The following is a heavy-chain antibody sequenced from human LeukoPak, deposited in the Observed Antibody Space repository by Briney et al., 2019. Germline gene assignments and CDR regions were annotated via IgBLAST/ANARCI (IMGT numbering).Heavy chain of an antibody. CDR2: ISYDGSNK. V-gene: IGHV3-30*18. Sequence: PGGFLRLSCAASGFTFSSYGMHWVRQAPGKGLEWVAVISYDGSNKYYADSVKGRFTISRDNSKNTLYLQMNSLRAEDTAVYYCAKDPVRGEGYFDYWGQGTLVTVSS. CDR1: GFTFSSYG. D-gene: IGHD2-21*01. J-gene: IGHJ4*02. CDR3: AKDPVRGEGYFDY.